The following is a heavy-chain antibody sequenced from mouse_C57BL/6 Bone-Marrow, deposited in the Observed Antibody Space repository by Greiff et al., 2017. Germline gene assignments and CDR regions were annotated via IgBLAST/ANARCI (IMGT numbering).Heavy chain of an antibody. J-gene: IGHJ4*01. D-gene: IGHD4-1*01. CDR3: ASSSRLTGTLYDMDY. CDR1: GYTFTSYW. CDR2: IHPSDSDT. V-gene: IGHV1-74*01. Sequence: VKLQQPGAELVKPGASVKVSCKASGYTFTSYWMHWVKQRPGQGLEWIGRIHPSDSDTNYNQKFKGKATLTVDKSSSTAYMQLSSRTSEDSAVYYCASSSRLTGTLYDMDYWGQGTSVTVSS.